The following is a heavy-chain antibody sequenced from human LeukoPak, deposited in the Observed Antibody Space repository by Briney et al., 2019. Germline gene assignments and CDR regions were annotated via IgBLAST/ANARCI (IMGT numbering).Heavy chain of an antibody. Sequence: GGSLRLSCAASGFTYSDYYMSWIRQAPGKGLEWVSYISSSGSTIYYADSVKGRFTISRDNAKNSLYLQMNSLRAEDTAVYYCARSMVRGTSYYYYGMDVWGQGTTVTVSS. J-gene: IGHJ6*02. CDR2: ISSSGSTI. D-gene: IGHD3-10*01. CDR1: GFTYSDYY. CDR3: ARSMVRGTSYYYYGMDV. V-gene: IGHV3-11*01.